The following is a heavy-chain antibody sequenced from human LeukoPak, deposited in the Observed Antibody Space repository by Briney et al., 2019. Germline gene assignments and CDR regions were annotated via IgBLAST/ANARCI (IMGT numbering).Heavy chain of an antibody. Sequence: SETLSLTCTVSGGSISSYYWSWIRQPPGKGLEWIGHIYYSGSTNYNPSLTSRVTISIDTSKNQFSLRLSSVTAADTAVYYCARGAAGYSYGWGQGTLVTVYS. CDR1: GGSISSYY. J-gene: IGHJ4*02. V-gene: IGHV4-59*01. CDR2: IYYSGST. D-gene: IGHD5-18*01. CDR3: ARGAAGYSYG.